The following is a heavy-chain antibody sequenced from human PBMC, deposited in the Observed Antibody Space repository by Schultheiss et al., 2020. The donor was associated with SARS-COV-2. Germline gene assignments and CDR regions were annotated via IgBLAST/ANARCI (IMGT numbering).Heavy chain of an antibody. CDR3: ARDRGGDYYGSGNWFDP. J-gene: IGHJ5*02. V-gene: IGHV4-61*08. D-gene: IGHD3-10*01. CDR2: IYYSGST. CDR1: GGSISSGGYY. Sequence: SETLSLTCTVSGGSISSGGYYWSWIRQHPGKGLEWIGYIYYSGSTNYNPSLKSRVTISVDTSKNQFPLKLSSVTAADTAVYYCARDRGGDYYGSGNWFDPWGQGTLVTVSS.